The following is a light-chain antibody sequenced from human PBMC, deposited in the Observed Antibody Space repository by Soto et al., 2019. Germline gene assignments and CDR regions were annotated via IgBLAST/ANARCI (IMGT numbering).Light chain of an antibody. CDR2: GAS. V-gene: IGKV3-15*01. Sequence: EIVMTQSPATLSVSPGERATLSCRASQSVSSNLAWYQQKPGQAPRLLIYGASTRATGIPARFSGSGSGTEFTLTISSLQPDDFATYYCQQFNNYPLTFGGGTKVDIK. CDR1: QSVSSN. CDR3: QQFNNYPLT. J-gene: IGKJ4*01.